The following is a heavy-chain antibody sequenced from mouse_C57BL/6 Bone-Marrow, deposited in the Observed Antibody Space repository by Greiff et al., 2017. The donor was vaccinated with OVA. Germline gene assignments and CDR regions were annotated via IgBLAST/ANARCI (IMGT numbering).Heavy chain of an antibody. J-gene: IGHJ3*01. CDR3: ANIRYAFAY. CDR2: IDPNSGGT. CDR1: GYTFTSYW. Sequence: QVQLQQPGAELVKPGASVKLSCTASGYTFTSYWMHWVKQSPGRGLEWIGRIDPNSGGTTSNEKFYSKATLTVDRPSSTAYLQLSSQTSEDSAVYYCANIRYAFAYWGQGTLVTVSA. V-gene: IGHV1-72*01. D-gene: IGHD1-1*01.